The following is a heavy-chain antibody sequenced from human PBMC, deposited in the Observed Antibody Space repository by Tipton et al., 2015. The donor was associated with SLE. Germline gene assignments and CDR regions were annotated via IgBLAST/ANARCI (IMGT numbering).Heavy chain of an antibody. Sequence: SLRLSCTASGFFFSTFEMNWGRQAPGKGLEWVAFISGSGGVIQYADSVKGRFTISRDNAKNLLFLQMNSLRAEDTAVYYCARDLYYYDSSGPYWGQGTLVTVSS. J-gene: IGHJ4*02. V-gene: IGHV3-48*03. CDR1: GFFFSTFE. CDR2: ISGSGGVI. D-gene: IGHD3-22*01. CDR3: ARDLYYYDSSGPY.